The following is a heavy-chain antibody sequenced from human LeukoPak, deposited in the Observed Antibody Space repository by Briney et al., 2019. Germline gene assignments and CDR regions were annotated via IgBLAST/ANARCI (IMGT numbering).Heavy chain of an antibody. Sequence: SVKVSCKASGGTFSSYAISWVRQAPGQGLEWVGRIIPIFGTANYAQKFQGRVTITTDESTSTAYMELSSLRSEDTAVYYCAREGGSSWFGDWFDPWGQGTLVTVSS. CDR2: IIPIFGTA. J-gene: IGHJ5*02. CDR3: AREGGSSWFGDWFDP. CDR1: GGTFSSYA. V-gene: IGHV1-69*05. D-gene: IGHD6-13*01.